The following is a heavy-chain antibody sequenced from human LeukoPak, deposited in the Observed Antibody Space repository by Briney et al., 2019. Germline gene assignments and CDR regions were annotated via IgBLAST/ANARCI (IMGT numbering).Heavy chain of an antibody. V-gene: IGHV3-23*01. Sequence: GGSLRLSCAASGFSVSNYDMSWVRQAPGKGLEWVSGISNDGGRTYYADSVEGRLTISRDNSKNSLYLQMSSLRVEDTAVYYCAKGRIVGATSFDYWGQGSLVTVSS. D-gene: IGHD1-26*01. CDR1: GFSVSNYD. CDR3: AKGRIVGATSFDY. J-gene: IGHJ4*02. CDR2: ISNDGGRT.